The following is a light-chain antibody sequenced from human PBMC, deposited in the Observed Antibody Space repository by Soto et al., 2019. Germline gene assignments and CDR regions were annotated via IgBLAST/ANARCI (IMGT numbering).Light chain of an antibody. V-gene: IGLV1-40*01. CDR2: GNN. CDR3: QSYDISLGRSMV. CDR1: SSNIGAGYD. J-gene: IGLJ2*01. Sequence: QSVLTQPPSVSGAPGQRVTISCTGSSSNIGAGYDVHWYQQLPGTAPKLLIYGNNNRPSGVPDRFSGSKSGTSASLAVTGLQAEDEADYYCQSYDISLGRSMVFGGGTKVTVL.